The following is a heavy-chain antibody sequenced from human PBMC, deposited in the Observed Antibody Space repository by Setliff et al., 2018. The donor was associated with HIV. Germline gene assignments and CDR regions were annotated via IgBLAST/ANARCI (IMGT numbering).Heavy chain of an antibody. J-gene: IGHJ4*02. CDR3: ARLIHTGLLYFDF. D-gene: IGHD2-8*02. V-gene: IGHV4-4*09. CDR2: IYSSGTT. CDR1: GDSISTDY. Sequence: PSETLSLTCTVSGDSISTDYWTWIRQPPGKGLEWIGYIYSSGTTQYNPSVESRVTMSLDTSRDQFSLNLRSVTAADTAVYFCARLIHTGLLYFDFWGLGTLVTVSS.